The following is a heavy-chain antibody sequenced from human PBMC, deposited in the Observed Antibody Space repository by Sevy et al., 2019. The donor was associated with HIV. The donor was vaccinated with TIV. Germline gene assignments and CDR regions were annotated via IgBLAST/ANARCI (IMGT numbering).Heavy chain of an antibody. J-gene: IGHJ4*02. Sequence: GGSLRLSCTASGFTFNTYAMSWVRRAPGKGLEWVSAIGSGGTTYYVDSVKGRFTISRDNSKTTLYLQMNSLRVDDTAEYYCAKNLRGKYLEGYFDYWGQGILVTVSS. V-gene: IGHV3-23*01. CDR3: AKNLRGKYLEGYFDY. CDR2: IGSGGTT. D-gene: IGHD1-20*01. CDR1: GFTFNTYA.